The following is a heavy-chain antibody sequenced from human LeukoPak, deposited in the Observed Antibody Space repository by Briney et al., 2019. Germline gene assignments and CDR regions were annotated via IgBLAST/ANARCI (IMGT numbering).Heavy chain of an antibody. CDR1: GSSIYSDYF. Sequence: SETLSLTCGVSGSSIYSDYFWAWIRQPPGKGLEWIGSIHHSGTTYYNPSLRSRVTISVGTSENHFSLNLNSVTAADTALYYCARHSRVIVGAICAYDFWGQGTKVTVSS. V-gene: IGHV4-38-2*01. CDR3: ARHSRVIVGAICAYDF. CDR2: IHHSGTT. J-gene: IGHJ3*01. D-gene: IGHD1-26*01.